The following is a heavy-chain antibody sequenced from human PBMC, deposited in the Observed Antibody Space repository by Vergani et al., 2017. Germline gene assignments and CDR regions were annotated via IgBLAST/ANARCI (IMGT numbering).Heavy chain of an antibody. V-gene: IGHV3-21*06. CDR3: VRCTKDTRAYYCLDV. J-gene: IGHJ6*02. D-gene: IGHD2-15*01. CDR1: GFKLNEYI. CDR2: ISGSERYI. Sequence: EGQLVESGGGLAKPGGSLRLSCAASGFKLNEYIMNWVRQAPGKGLGWVSSISGSERYIFYAASLKGRVTISRNNAENSLDLQLSNLRVDDTGVYYCVRCTKDTRAYYCLDVWGQGTTVTVSS.